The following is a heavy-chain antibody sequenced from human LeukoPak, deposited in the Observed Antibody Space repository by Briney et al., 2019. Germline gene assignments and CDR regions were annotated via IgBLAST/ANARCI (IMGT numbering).Heavy chain of an antibody. D-gene: IGHD4-17*01. CDR3: ARVDDYGDYPYYFDY. CDR2: ISSSSSYI. V-gene: IGHV3-21*01. J-gene: IGHJ4*02. CDR1: GFTFSSYS. Sequence: GGSLRLSCAASGFTFSSYSMNWVRQAPGKGLEWVSSISSSSSYIYYADSVKGRFTISRDNAKNSLYLQMNSLRAEDTAVYYCARVDDYGDYPYYFDYWGQGTLVTVSS.